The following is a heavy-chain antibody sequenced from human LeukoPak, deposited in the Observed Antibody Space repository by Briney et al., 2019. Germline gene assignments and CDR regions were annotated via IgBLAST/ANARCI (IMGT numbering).Heavy chain of an antibody. V-gene: IGHV4-34*01. CDR3: ATGYCSSTSCYPFDY. CDR1: GGSFSGYY. D-gene: IGHD2-2*01. J-gene: IGHJ4*02. Sequence: PSETLSLTCAVYGGSFSGYYWGWIRQPPGKGLEWIGEINHSGSTNYNPSLKSRVTISVDTSKNQFSLKLSSVTAADTAVYYCATGYCSSTSCYPFDYWGQGTLVTVSS. CDR2: INHSGST.